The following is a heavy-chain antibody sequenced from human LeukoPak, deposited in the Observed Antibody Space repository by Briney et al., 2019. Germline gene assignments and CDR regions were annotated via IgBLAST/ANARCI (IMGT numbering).Heavy chain of an antibody. CDR3: APSPTTVTTTLYYFDY. CDR1: GFTFSSYA. CDR2: ISGSGNNT. D-gene: IGHD4-17*01. V-gene: IGHV3-23*01. Sequence: GGSLRLSCAASGFTFSSYAMSWVRQAPGKGLEWVSAISGSGNNTYYADSVKGRFTISRDNSKNTLYLQMNSLRAEDTAVYYCAPSPTTVTTTLYYFDYWGQGTLVTVSS. J-gene: IGHJ4*02.